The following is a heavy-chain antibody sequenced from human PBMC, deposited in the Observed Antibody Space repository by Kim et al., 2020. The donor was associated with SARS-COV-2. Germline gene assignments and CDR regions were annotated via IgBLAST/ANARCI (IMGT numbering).Heavy chain of an antibody. D-gene: IGHD3-3*01. Sequence: RYSPSFQGQVTISADKSISTAYLQWSSLKASDTAMYYCARLSLPTIGPDYWGQGTLVTVSS. J-gene: IGHJ4*02. V-gene: IGHV5-51*01. CDR3: ARLSLPTIGPDY.